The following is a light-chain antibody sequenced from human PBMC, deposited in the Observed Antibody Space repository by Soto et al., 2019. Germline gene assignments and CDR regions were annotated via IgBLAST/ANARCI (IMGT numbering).Light chain of an antibody. CDR2: DTS. Sequence: EIVMTQSPATLSVSPGDRATLSCRASQNIRRSLAWYQQRPGQAPRLLLYDTSTRATGVPTRFSGSRSGAEFTLTINSLQSEDFAVYYCQPYNNWPLTFGGGTKVDIK. J-gene: IGKJ4*01. V-gene: IGKV3-15*01. CDR3: QPYNNWPLT. CDR1: QNIRRS.